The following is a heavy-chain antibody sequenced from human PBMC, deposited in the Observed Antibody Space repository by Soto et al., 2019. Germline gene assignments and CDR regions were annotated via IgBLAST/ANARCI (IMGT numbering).Heavy chain of an antibody. CDR2: IYYSAST. J-gene: IGHJ3*02. V-gene: IGHV4-39*01. CDR3: ARHSKVGGNDAFDS. Sequence: SETLSLTCTASGGSISSSSYYWGWIRQPPGKGLEWIGSIYYSASTYYNPSLKSRVTISVDTAKNQFSLKLSSVTAADTAVYYCARHSKVGGNDAFDSWGQGTMVSVSS. D-gene: IGHD1-26*01. CDR1: GGSISSSSYY.